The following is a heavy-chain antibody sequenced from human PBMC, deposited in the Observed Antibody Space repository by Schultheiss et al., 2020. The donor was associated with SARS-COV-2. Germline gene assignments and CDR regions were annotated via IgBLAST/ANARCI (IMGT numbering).Heavy chain of an antibody. CDR3: AKAGGLRLETGYYYYGMDV. Sequence: GGSLRLSCAASGFTFDDYAMHWVRQAPGKGLEWVSGISWNSGSIGYADSVKGRFTISRDNAKNSLYLQMNSLRAEDTALYYCAKAGGLRLETGYYYYGMDVWGQGTTVTVSS. CDR1: GFTFDDYA. CDR2: ISWNSGSI. V-gene: IGHV3-9*01. J-gene: IGHJ6*02. D-gene: IGHD5-12*01.